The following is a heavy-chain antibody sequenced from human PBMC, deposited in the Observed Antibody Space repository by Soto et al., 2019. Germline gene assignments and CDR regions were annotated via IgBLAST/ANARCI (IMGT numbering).Heavy chain of an antibody. Sequence: GSGPTLVNPTQTLTLTCTFSGFSLSTSGMCVSWIRQPPGKALEWLARIDWDDDKYYSTSLKTRLTISKDTSKNQVVLTMTNMDPVDTATYYCARLVLLWFGDRQRYYYYYMDVWGKGTTVTVSS. CDR2: IDWDDDK. J-gene: IGHJ6*03. D-gene: IGHD3-10*01. V-gene: IGHV2-70*11. CDR1: GFSLSTSGMC. CDR3: ARLVLLWFGDRQRYYYYYMDV.